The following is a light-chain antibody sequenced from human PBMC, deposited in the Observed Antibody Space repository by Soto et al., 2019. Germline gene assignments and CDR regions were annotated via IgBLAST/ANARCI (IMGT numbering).Light chain of an antibody. CDR1: QSVSSY. J-gene: IGKJ1*01. Sequence: EIVLTQSPATLSLSPGERATLSCRASQSVSSYLAWYQQKPGQAPRLLIYDASNRATGIPARFSGSGSGTDFTLTISSLEPEDFSVYYCQQSSNWPPWTFVQGTKVDIK. CDR3: QQSSNWPPWT. V-gene: IGKV3-11*01. CDR2: DAS.